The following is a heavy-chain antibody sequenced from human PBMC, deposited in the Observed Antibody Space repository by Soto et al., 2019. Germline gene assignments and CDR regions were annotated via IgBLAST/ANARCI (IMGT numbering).Heavy chain of an antibody. CDR3: ARIGLQWLVGAFDI. D-gene: IGHD6-19*01. Sequence: PSETLSLTCTVSGGSISSSSYYWGWIRQPPGKGLEWIGSIYYSGSTYYNPSLKSRVTISVDTSKNQFSLKLSSVTAADTAVYYCARIGLQWLVGAFDIWGQGTMVTVS. J-gene: IGHJ3*02. CDR2: IYYSGST. V-gene: IGHV4-39*01. CDR1: GGSISSSSYY.